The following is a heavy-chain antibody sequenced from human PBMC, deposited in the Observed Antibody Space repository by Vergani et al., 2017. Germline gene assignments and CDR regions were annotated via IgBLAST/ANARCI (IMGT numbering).Heavy chain of an antibody. CDR2: IYYSGST. Sequence: QVQLQESGPGLVKPSETLSLTCTVSGGSISSYYWSWIRQPPGKGREWIGYIYYSGSTNYNPSLKSRVTISVDTSKNQFSLKLSSVTAADTAVYYCARVDYGAYYYYYGMDVWGQGTTVTVSS. J-gene: IGHJ6*02. D-gene: IGHD4-17*01. CDR1: GGSISSYY. V-gene: IGHV4-59*01. CDR3: ARVDYGAYYYYYGMDV.